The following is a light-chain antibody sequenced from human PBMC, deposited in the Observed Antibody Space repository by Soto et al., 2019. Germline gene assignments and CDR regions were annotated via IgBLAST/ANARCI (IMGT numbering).Light chain of an antibody. Sequence: DIVLTQSPGTLSLSPGERATLSCRASQSVNSIYLAWYQQKPGQAPRLLIYGASSRGTGIPDRVRGSGSGTDFTLSISRLEPEDFAVYYCQQYSSSWTFGQGTKVDI. V-gene: IGKV3-20*01. J-gene: IGKJ1*01. CDR2: GAS. CDR3: QQYSSSWT. CDR1: QSVNSIY.